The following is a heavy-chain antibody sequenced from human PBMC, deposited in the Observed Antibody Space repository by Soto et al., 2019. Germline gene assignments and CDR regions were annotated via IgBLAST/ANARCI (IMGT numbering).Heavy chain of an antibody. D-gene: IGHD3-16*02. J-gene: IGHJ4*02. CDR1: GFTFSDHY. Sequence: QVPLVESRGGLVKPGGSLRLSCAASGFTFSDHYMNWIRQAPGKGLEWVSYISSSSTTIQYADSVKGRFTISRDNAKNSLYLQMNSLRAEDTAVYYCARDHRWRWHDSWGQGTLVTVSS. CDR3: ARDHRWRWHDS. CDR2: ISSSSTTI. V-gene: IGHV3-11*01.